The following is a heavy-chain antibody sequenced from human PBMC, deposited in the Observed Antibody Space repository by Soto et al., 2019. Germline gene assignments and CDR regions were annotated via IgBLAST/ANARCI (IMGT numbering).Heavy chain of an antibody. D-gene: IGHD4-17*01. Sequence: QVQLVESGGGVVQPGRSLRLSCAASGFTFSNYGMHWVRQAPGKGLEWVAVISYHGSDKYYADSVKGRFTISRDNSKNTLYLKMDSLSAEDTAVYYFAKDHLTTTVTTVGYWGQGTLVTVSS. CDR1: GFTFSNYG. V-gene: IGHV3-30*18. J-gene: IGHJ4*02. CDR2: ISYHGSDK. CDR3: AKDHLTTTVTTVGY.